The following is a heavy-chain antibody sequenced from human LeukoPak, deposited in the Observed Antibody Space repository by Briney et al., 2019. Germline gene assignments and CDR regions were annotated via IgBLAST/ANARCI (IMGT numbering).Heavy chain of an antibody. CDR2: IYYSGSP. D-gene: IGHD1-26*01. Sequence: SETLSLTCTVSGGSISSSSYYWGWIRQPPGKGLEWIGYIYYSGSPNYNPSLKSRVTISVDTSKNQFSLKLSSVTAADTAVYYCARHPSKSSGSYYGAFDIWGQGTMVTVSS. V-gene: IGHV4-61*05. CDR1: GGSISSSSYY. CDR3: ARHPSKSSGSYYGAFDI. J-gene: IGHJ3*02.